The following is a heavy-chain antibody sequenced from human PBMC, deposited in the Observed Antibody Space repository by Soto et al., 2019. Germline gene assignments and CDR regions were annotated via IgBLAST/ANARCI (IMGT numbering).Heavy chain of an antibody. D-gene: IGHD2-2*01. CDR1: GGSISSYY. Sequence: TLSLTCTVSGGSISSYYWSWIRQPAGKGLEWNGRIYTSGSTNYNPSLKSRVTMSVDTSKNQFSLKLSSVTAADTAVYYCARDCSTSCYNWFDPWGQGTLVTVSS. CDR2: IYTSGST. J-gene: IGHJ5*02. V-gene: IGHV4-4*07. CDR3: ARDCSTSCYNWFDP.